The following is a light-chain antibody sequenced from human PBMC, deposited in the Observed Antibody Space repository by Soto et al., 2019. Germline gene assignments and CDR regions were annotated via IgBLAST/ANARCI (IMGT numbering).Light chain of an antibody. CDR2: NVS. CDR3: TSSTSGSLYV. V-gene: IGLV2-14*01. CDR1: SSDVGGYNY. Sequence: QSALTQPASVSGSPGQSITISCTGTSSDVGGYNYVSWYQQHPGKAPKLMIYNVSNRPSGVSDRFSGSKSGNTASLTISGLQAEDESDYFCTSSTSGSLYVFGTGTKLTVL. J-gene: IGLJ1*01.